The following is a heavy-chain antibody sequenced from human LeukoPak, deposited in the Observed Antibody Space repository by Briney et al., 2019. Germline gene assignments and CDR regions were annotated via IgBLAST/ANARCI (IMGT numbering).Heavy chain of an antibody. CDR3: ARETSQKGAHYMDV. D-gene: IGHD3-16*01. Sequence: SETLSLTCTVPGGSISSYYWSWIRQPPGKGLEWIGYIYYSGSTNYNPSLKSRVTISVDTSKNQFSLKLTSVTAADTAVYYCARETSQKGAHYMDVWGKGTTVPISS. CDR1: GGSISSYY. J-gene: IGHJ6*03. V-gene: IGHV4-59*01. CDR2: IYYSGST.